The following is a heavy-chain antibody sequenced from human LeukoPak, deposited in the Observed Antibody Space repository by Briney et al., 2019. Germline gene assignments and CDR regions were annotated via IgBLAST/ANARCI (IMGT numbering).Heavy chain of an antibody. Sequence: SGTLSLTCAVSGGSISSSNWWSWVRQPPGKGLEWIGEIYHSGSTNYNPSPKSRVTISVDKSTNQFSLKLSSVTVADTAVYYCARERKNKSNYYGSGSQGLDYWGQGTMVTVSS. CDR3: ARERKNKSNYYGSGSQGLDY. J-gene: IGHJ4*02. D-gene: IGHD3-10*01. CDR1: GGSISSSNW. V-gene: IGHV4-4*02. CDR2: IYHSGST.